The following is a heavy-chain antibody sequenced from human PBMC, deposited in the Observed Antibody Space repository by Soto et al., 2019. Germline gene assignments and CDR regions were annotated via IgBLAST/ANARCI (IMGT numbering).Heavy chain of an antibody. CDR1: GFTFSSYG. D-gene: IGHD2-15*01. J-gene: IGHJ4*02. V-gene: IGHV3-33*01. CDR2: IWYDGSNK. Sequence: QVQLVESGGGVVQPGRSLRLSCAASGFTFSSYGMHWVRQAPGKGLEWVAVIWYDGSNKYYADSVKGRFTISRDNSKNPLYLQMNSLRAEDTAVYYCAREGTDCRGGSCYPHFDYWGQGTLVTVSS. CDR3: AREGTDCRGGSCYPHFDY.